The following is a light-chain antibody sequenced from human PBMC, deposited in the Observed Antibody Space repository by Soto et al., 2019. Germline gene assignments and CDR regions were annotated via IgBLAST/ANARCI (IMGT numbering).Light chain of an antibody. J-gene: IGKJ1*01. CDR2: DAS. Sequence: DIQMTQSPSSLSASVGDRVTITCRASQSISSYLNWYQQKPGKAPKLLIYDASSLQSGVPSRFSGSGSGTDFTLTISSLQPEDFATYYCQQSYSTPPITFGQGTKVDI. CDR3: QQSYSTPPIT. CDR1: QSISSY. V-gene: IGKV1-39*01.